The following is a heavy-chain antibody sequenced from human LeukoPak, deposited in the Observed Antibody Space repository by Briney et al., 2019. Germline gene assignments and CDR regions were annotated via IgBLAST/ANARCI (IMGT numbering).Heavy chain of an antibody. J-gene: IGHJ4*02. CDR1: GYSISNGYY. CDR2: IYHSGTN. D-gene: IGHD5-12*01. Sequence: SETLSLTCNVSGYSISNGYYWGWIRQPPGEGLEWIGIIYHSGTNHYSPSLKSRVSISVDTSKNQFSLILTSVTAAYTAVYYCARVDIVATIHFDYWGQGTLVTVSS. CDR3: ARVDIVATIHFDY. V-gene: IGHV4-38-2*02.